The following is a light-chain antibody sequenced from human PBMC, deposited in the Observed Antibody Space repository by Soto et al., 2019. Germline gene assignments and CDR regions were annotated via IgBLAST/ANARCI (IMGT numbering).Light chain of an antibody. CDR2: EAS. J-gene: IGLJ1*01. CDR1: SSDVGSHNL. CDR3: CSNADSSTYV. V-gene: IGLV2-23*01. Sequence: QSALTHPASVSESPGQSITISCTGTSSDVGSHNLVSWYQQYSDKAPKLIIFEASKRPSGVSNRFSGSKSGSTASLTISGLQAEDEADYYCCSNADSSTYVFGTGTKVTVL.